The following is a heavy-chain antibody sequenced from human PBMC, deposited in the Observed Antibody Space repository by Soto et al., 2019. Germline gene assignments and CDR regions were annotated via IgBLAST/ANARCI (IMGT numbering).Heavy chain of an antibody. D-gene: IGHD3-22*01. V-gene: IGHV4-39*01. CDR3: ARMSYFYDKWYFDL. Sequence: SETLSLTCAVSSGTVSVKSHYWAWIRQPPGKGLEWIGAIDDSGRTYYSESLKSRAAISVDTARKQFSLKLNSVTAADTATYYCARMSYFYDKWYFDLWGRGTLVTVSS. J-gene: IGHJ2*01. CDR1: SGTVSVKSHY. CDR2: IDDSGRT.